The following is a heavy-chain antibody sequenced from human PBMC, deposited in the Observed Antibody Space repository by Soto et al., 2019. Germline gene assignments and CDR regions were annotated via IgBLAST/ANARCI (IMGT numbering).Heavy chain of an antibody. Sequence: QVQLVQSGAEVKKPGSSVKVSCKASGGTFSSYAISWVRQAPGQGLEWMGGIIPISGTANYAHKFQGRVTITAYESTSTAYMELSSLRSESTAVYYCARSQGSSTSLEIYYYYYYGMDVWGQGTTVTVSS. J-gene: IGHJ6*02. CDR2: IIPISGTA. V-gene: IGHV1-69*01. CDR3: ARSQGSSTSLEIYYYYYYGMDV. D-gene: IGHD2-2*01. CDR1: GGTFSSYA.